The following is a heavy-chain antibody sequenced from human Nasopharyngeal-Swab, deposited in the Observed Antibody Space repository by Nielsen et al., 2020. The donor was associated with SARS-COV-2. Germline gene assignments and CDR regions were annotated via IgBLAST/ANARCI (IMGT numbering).Heavy chain of an antibody. Sequence: GESLKISCAASGFTFSSYAMTWVRQAPGKGLQWVSYISGSTGTIYYADSVKGRFTISRDNAKNSLYLQMNSLREEDTAVYYCARNLASRSSSWCFDYWGQGTLVTVSS. CDR2: ISGSTGTI. J-gene: IGHJ4*02. D-gene: IGHD6-13*01. CDR3: ARNLASRSSSWCFDY. CDR1: GFTFSSYA. V-gene: IGHV3-48*02.